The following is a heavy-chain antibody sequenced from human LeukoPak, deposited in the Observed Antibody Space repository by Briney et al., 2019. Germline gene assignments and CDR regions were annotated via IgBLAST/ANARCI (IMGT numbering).Heavy chain of an antibody. CDR3: ARSSYSSSPSV. CDR1: GFTFSSYA. Sequence: GGSLRLSCAASGFTFSSYAIQWARQAPGKGLEWVSSISSSGSYIYYADSVKGRFTISRDNAKNSLYLQINSLRAEDTAVYYCARSSYSSSPSVWGQGTMVTVSS. J-gene: IGHJ3*01. V-gene: IGHV3-21*04. D-gene: IGHD6-6*01. CDR2: ISSSGSYI.